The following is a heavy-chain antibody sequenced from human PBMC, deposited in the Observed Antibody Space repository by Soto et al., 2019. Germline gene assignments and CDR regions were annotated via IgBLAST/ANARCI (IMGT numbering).Heavy chain of an antibody. Sequence: QVQLVESGGGVVQPGRSLRLSCAASGFTFSSYGMHWVRQAPGKGLEWVAVISYDGSNKYYADSVKGRFTISRDNSKNTLYLQMNSLRAEDTAVHYCAKDLYDFWRPRGYYFDYWGQGTLVTVSS. D-gene: IGHD3-3*01. CDR1: GFTFSSYG. CDR2: ISYDGSNK. CDR3: AKDLYDFWRPRGYYFDY. J-gene: IGHJ4*02. V-gene: IGHV3-30*18.